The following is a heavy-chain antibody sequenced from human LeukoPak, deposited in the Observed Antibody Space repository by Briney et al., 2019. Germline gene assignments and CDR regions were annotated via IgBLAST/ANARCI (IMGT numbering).Heavy chain of an antibody. Sequence: SETLSLTCTVSGGSISSSSCYWGWIRQPPGKGLEWIGSIYYSGSTYYNPSLKSRVTISVDTSKNQFSLKLSSVTAADTAVYYCARLGYSGYDPCPDYWGQGTLVTVSS. J-gene: IGHJ4*02. D-gene: IGHD5-12*01. CDR1: GGSISSSSCY. CDR3: ARLGYSGYDPCPDY. V-gene: IGHV4-39*01. CDR2: IYYSGST.